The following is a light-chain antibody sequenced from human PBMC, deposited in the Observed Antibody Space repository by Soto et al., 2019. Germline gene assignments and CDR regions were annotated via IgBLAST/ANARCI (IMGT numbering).Light chain of an antibody. Sequence: QSVLTQPASVSGSPGQSITISCTGASSDIGGYNHVSWYQQHPGKAPKLIIYNVSHRPSGVSTRFSGSKYGNTASLIIAGLQAEDEADYFCSSYTNTSPHVIFGGGPKLTVL. V-gene: IGLV2-14*03. CDR2: NVS. J-gene: IGLJ2*01. CDR1: SSDIGGYNH. CDR3: SSYTNTSPHVI.